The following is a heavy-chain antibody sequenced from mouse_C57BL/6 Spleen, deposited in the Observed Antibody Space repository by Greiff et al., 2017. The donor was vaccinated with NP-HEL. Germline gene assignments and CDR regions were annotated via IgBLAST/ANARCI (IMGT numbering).Heavy chain of an antibody. Sequence: QVQLQQSGAELVRPGTSVKVSCKASGYAFTNYLIEWVKQRPGQGLEWIGVINPGSGGTNYNEQFKGKATLTADKSSSTAYMQLSSLTSEDSAVYFCARDGYYAMDYWGQGTSVTVSS. CDR3: ARDGYYAMDY. V-gene: IGHV1-54*01. J-gene: IGHJ4*01. CDR1: GYAFTNYL. CDR2: INPGSGGT.